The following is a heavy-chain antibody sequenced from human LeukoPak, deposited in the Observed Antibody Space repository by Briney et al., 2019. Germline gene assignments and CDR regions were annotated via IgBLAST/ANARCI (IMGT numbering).Heavy chain of an antibody. Sequence: GGSLRLSCAASGFTFSSYGMHWVRQAPGKGLEWVAVISYDGSNKYYADSVKGRFTISRDNSKNTLYLQMNSLRAEDTAVYYCAKDRGYCSGGSCFYFDYWGQGTLVTVSS. J-gene: IGHJ4*02. D-gene: IGHD2-15*01. V-gene: IGHV3-30*18. CDR2: ISYDGSNK. CDR3: AKDRGYCSGGSCFYFDY. CDR1: GFTFSSYG.